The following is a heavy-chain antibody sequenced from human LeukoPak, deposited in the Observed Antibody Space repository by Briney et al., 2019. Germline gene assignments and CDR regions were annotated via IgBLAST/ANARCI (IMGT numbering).Heavy chain of an antibody. CDR1: GGTFSSYA. CDR3: AKDEPPYYFEY. V-gene: IGHV1-2*02. D-gene: IGHD1-14*01. CDR2: IHPNSGGT. J-gene: IGHJ4*02. Sequence: GASVKVSCKASGGTFSSYAISWVRQAPGQGLEWMGWIHPNSGGTNYAQKFQGRVALTRDTSISTAYMELSSLRSDDTAVYYCAKDEPPYYFEYWGQGTLVTVSS.